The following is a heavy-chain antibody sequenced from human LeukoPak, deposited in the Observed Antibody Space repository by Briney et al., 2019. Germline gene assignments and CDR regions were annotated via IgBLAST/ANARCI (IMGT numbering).Heavy chain of an antibody. CDR3: ARDEARYSSGYYPNWFDP. V-gene: IGHV1-18*01. J-gene: IGHJ5*02. CDR1: GYTFTSYG. D-gene: IGHD3-22*01. CDR2: ISAYNGNT. Sequence: ASVKVSCKASGYTFTSYGISWVRQAPGQGLEWMGWISAYNGNTNYAQKLQGRDTMTTDTSTSTAYMELGSLRSDDTAVYYCARDEARYSSGYYPNWFDPWGQGTLVTVSS.